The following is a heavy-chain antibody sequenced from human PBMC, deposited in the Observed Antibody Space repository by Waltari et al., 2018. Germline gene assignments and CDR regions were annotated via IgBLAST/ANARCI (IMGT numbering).Heavy chain of an antibody. CDR2: ISSDGSGT. Sequence: VQLVEAGVGVVEPGRSLILSCAASGFASSSYWTPWLREAPGKGRVWVSRISSDGSGTNYADSVKGRFTISRDNAKNTLYLQMNSLRSEDTAVYYCAGKSGSYSHAFDIWGQGTMVTVSS. CDR3: AGKSGSYSHAFDI. J-gene: IGHJ3*02. CDR1: GFASSSYW. D-gene: IGHD1-26*01. V-gene: IGHV3-74*02.